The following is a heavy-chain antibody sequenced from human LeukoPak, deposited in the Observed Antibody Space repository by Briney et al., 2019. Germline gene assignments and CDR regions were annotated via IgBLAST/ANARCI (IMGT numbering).Heavy chain of an antibody. Sequence: GASVKVSCKASGYTFTRYYMHWVRPAPGQGLEWMGIINPSGGSRTYAEQFQGRVTMTRDTSTSTGYMELSSLRSEDTAVYYCARGSVMTSDYYYDMDVWGQGTTVTVPS. J-gene: IGHJ6*02. V-gene: IGHV1-46*01. CDR2: INPSGGSR. CDR3: ARGSVMTSDYYYDMDV. D-gene: IGHD2-21*02. CDR1: GYTFTRYY.